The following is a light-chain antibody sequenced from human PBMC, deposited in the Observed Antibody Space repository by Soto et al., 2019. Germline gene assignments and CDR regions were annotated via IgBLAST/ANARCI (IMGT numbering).Light chain of an antibody. J-gene: IGLJ1*01. CDR2: EES. V-gene: IGLV2-23*01. CDR3: CSYAGSSTYV. Sequence: QSVLTQPATVSGSPGQSITISCTGTSSDVGSYNLVSWYQQLPGKAPKLMIYEESKRPSGVSNRFSGSKSGNTASLTISGLQAEDEADYYCCSYAGSSTYVFGTGTKVTV. CDR1: SSDVGSYNL.